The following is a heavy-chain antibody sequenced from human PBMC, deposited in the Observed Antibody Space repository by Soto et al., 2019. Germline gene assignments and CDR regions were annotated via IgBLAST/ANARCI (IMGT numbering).Heavy chain of an antibody. CDR1: GDSVTSGNYY. CDR2: IYYSGST. J-gene: IGHJ5*02. V-gene: IGHV4-61*01. D-gene: IGHD3-16*02. Sequence: PSETLSLTCTVSGDSVTSGNYYWTWIRQPPGKGLEWVGHIYYSGSTNYSPSLKSRVTISLNTPNNQFSLKVTSVTAADTAVYYCARETLYIAIDHWGQGTLVTVSS. CDR3: ARETLYIAIDH.